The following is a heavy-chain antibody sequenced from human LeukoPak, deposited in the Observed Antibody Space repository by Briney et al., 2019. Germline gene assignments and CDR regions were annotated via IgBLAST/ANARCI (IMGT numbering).Heavy chain of an antibody. Sequence: SETLSLTCTVSGGSISSYYWSWIRQPPGKGLEWIGYIYYSGSTNYNPSLKSRVTISVDTSKNQFSLKLSSVTAADTAVYYCARALGYSFGYWGQGALVTVSS. CDR2: IYYSGST. CDR1: GGSISSYY. V-gene: IGHV4-59*01. D-gene: IGHD2-15*01. J-gene: IGHJ4*02. CDR3: ARALGYSFGY.